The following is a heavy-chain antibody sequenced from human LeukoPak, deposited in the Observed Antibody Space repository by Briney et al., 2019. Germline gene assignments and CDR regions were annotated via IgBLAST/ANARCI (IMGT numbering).Heavy chain of an antibody. CDR3: ARVSELGTYDY. CDR2: ISYDGSNK. CDR1: GFTFSSYA. D-gene: IGHD7-27*01. Sequence: GGSLRLSCAASGFTFSSYAMHWVRQAPGKGLEWVAVISYDGSNKYYADSVKGRFTISRDNSKNTLYLQMNSLRAEDTAVYYCARVSELGTYDYWGQGTLVTVCS. V-gene: IGHV3-30-3*01. J-gene: IGHJ4*02.